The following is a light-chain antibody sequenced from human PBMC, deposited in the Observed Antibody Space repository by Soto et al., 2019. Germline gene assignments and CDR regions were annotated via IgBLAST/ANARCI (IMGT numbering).Light chain of an antibody. V-gene: IGKV1-12*01. CDR3: QQANSFPFT. J-gene: IGKJ2*01. CDR2: SAS. Sequence: DIQMTQSPSSVSASVGDRVTITCRASQSISTWLAWYQQKAGEAPKLLIYSASSLQSGVPSRFSGSGSGTDFTLTISSLQAEDLATYHCQQANSFPFTFGQGTNLEIK. CDR1: QSISTW.